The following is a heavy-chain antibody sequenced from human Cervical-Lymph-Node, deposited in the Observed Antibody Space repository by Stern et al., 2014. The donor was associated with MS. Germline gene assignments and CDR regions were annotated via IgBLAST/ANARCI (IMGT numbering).Heavy chain of an antibody. J-gene: IGHJ3*02. V-gene: IGHV1-18*01. D-gene: IGHD2-15*01. Sequence: VQLVESGAEVKKPGASVKVSCKASGYTFTSYGISWVRQAPGKGLECMGWNIANNGNTNYEQKLQGRVTMTTDTSTSTAYMELRSLRSDDTAVYYCARGLLGSENAFDIWGQGTMVTVSS. CDR3: ARGLLGSENAFDI. CDR2: NIANNGNT. CDR1: GYTFTSYG.